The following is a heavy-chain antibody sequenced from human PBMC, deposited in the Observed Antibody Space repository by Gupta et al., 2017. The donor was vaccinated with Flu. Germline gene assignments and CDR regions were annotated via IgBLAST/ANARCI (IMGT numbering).Heavy chain of an antibody. D-gene: IGHD3-16*02. CDR3: ARDLNWAFIG. V-gene: IGHV3-69-1*01. J-gene: IGHJ4*02. CDR1: GFTFSDSH. CDR2: IGSGSNT. Sequence: VPLVESGGGLVQPGGSLRLTCVMSGFTFSDSHMNWIRQAPGKGLEWIAYIGSGSNTDYADSVRGRFTISRDNARDSLFLQMNSLRDEDTALYYCARDLNWAFIGWGQGAHVTVSS.